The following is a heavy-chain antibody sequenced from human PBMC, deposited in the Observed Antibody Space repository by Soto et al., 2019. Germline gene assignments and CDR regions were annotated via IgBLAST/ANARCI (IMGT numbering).Heavy chain of an antibody. J-gene: IGHJ4*02. D-gene: IGHD6-19*01. V-gene: IGHV6-1*01. CDR2: TYYRSKWYN. CDR1: GDSVSSNSVA. Sequence: PLSLSCAISGDSVSSNSVAWNWIRQSPSRGLEWLGRTYYRSKWYNAYSVSVKSRITINPDTSKNQFSLQLKSVTPEDTAVYYCVRDTGSGSGWYGIWGQGTQVTVSS. CDR3: VRDTGSGSGWYGI.